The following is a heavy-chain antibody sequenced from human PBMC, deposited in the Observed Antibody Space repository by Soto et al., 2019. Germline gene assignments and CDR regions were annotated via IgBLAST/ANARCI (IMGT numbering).Heavy chain of an antibody. D-gene: IGHD3-22*01. CDR3: AGGDYYHSSGYYFYYYTMDV. Sequence: SETLSLTCTVSGGSISSSSYYWGWIRQPPGKGLDWIGNVYYGGSTYYNPSLKSRVTISVETSKSQFSLKLSSVTAADTAVYYCAGGDYYHSSGYYFYYYTMDVWGQGTTVTVSS. V-gene: IGHV4-39*01. CDR2: VYYGGST. J-gene: IGHJ6*02. CDR1: GGSISSSSYY.